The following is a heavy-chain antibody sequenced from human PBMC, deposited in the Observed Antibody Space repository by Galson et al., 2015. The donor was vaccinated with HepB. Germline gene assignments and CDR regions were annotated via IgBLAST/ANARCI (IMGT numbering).Heavy chain of an antibody. CDR1: GFTFSSRG. V-gene: IGHV3-33*08. CDR3: AGSIVVAGTIDY. Sequence: SLRLSCAASGFTFSSRGMHWVRQAPGKGLEWVAVIWNDGSNKYYADSVKGRFTISRDNSKNTQYLQMNSLRAEDTAVYYCAGSIVVAGTIDYRGQGTLVTVSS. J-gene: IGHJ4*02. CDR2: IWNDGSNK. D-gene: IGHD6-19*01.